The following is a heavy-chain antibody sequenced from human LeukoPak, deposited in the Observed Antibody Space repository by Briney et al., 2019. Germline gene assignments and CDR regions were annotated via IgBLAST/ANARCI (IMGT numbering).Heavy chain of an antibody. CDR3: ARDVFGSEYPFDF. D-gene: IGHD2-2*01. CDR2: IKHDGSED. V-gene: IGHV3-7*01. CDR1: GFTFSNYW. Sequence: GGSLKLSCAASGFTFSNYWMTWVRQAPGKGLEWVANIKHDGSEDYYLDSVKGRFTISRDNARNSLYLHMNSLRAEDTAVYYCARDVFGSEYPFDFWGQGTLVTVSS. J-gene: IGHJ4*02.